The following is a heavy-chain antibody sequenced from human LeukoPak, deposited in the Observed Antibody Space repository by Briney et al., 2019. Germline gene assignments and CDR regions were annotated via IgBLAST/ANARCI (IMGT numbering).Heavy chain of an antibody. CDR2: IIPILGTA. D-gene: IGHD3-9*01. J-gene: IGHJ6*04. V-gene: IGHV1-69*06. CDR3: KQKTAYDILTGYYVGYYYYGMDV. CDR1: GGTCISYA. Sequence: SLKVFCKASGGTCISYASSWGRQALGQGLEWMGGIIPILGTAIYAQNFQGRVTITADKSTSTAYMELSSLRSEDTAVFFFKQKTAYDILTGYYVGYYYYGMDVWGKGTTVTVSS.